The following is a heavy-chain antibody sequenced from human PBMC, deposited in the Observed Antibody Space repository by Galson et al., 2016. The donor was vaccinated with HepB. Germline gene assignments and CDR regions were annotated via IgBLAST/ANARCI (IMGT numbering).Heavy chain of an antibody. J-gene: IGHJ6*02. CDR1: GGSINNYY. Sequence: SETLSLTCTVSGGSINNYYWSWIRQPPGKGLEWIGNIYSDGGTNYRPSLKSRVTMFVDTSKNQFSLRLNSVTAADTAVYYCARCDCSGGSSYDMDVWGQGTTVTVSS. V-gene: IGHV4-59*01. CDR2: IYSDGGT. D-gene: IGHD2-15*01. CDR3: ARCDCSGGSSYDMDV.